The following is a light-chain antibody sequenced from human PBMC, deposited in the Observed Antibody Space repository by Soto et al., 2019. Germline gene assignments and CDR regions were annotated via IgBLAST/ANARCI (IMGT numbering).Light chain of an antibody. V-gene: IGKV3-11*01. CDR2: DAS. Sequence: IVLTQSPATLSLSPGERATLSCRASQSVSSYLAWYQQKPGQAPRLVIHDASSRATGIPARFSGSGSGTDFTLTISSLEPEDFAVYYCQQRSNWLTFGGGTKV. J-gene: IGKJ4*01. CDR3: QQRSNWLT. CDR1: QSVSSY.